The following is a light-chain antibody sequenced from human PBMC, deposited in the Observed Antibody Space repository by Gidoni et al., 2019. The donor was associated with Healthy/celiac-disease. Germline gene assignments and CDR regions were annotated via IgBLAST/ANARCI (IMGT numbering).Light chain of an antibody. CDR2: GAS. J-gene: IGKJ1*01. CDR3: QQYNNWPRT. V-gene: IGKV3-15*01. CDR1: QSVSSN. Sequence: IVMTQSPATLSVSPGERATLSCRASQSVSSNLAWYQQQPGQAPRLLIYGASTRATGIPARFSGSGSGTEFTLTISSLQSEDFAVYYCQQYNNWPRTFGQXTKVEIK.